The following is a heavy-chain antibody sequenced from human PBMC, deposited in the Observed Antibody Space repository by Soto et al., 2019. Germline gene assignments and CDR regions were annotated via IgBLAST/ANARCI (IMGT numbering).Heavy chain of an antibody. CDR2: IIPILGIT. Sequence: ASVKVSCKASGGTFSSFTINWVRQAPGQGLEWMGRIIPILGITNYAQKFQGRVTITADKSTSTAYMELSSLRSEDTAVYYCARAHSRVGFGESYGMDVWGQGTTVTVSS. CDR1: GGTFSSFT. V-gene: IGHV1-69*02. J-gene: IGHJ6*02. CDR3: ARAHSRVGFGESYGMDV. D-gene: IGHD3-10*01.